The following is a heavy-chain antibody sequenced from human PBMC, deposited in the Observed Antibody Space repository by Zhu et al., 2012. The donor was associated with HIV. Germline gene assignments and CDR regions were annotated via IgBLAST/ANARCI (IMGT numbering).Heavy chain of an antibody. V-gene: IGHV4-39*01. Sequence: QVRLQESGPGLVKPSETLSLTCTVSGGSISSSSYYWGWIRQPPGKGLEWIGSIYYSGSTYYNPSLKSRVTISVDTSKNQFSLKLSSVTAADTAVYYCARHGSGYDSEFDYWGQGXLVTVSS. J-gene: IGHJ4*02. D-gene: IGHD5-12*01. CDR2: IYYSGST. CDR1: GGSISSSSYY. CDR3: ARHGSGYDSEFDY.